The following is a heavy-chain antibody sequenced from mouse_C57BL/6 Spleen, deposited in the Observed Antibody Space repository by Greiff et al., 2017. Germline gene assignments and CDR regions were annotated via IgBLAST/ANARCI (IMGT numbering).Heavy chain of an antibody. D-gene: IGHD1-1*01. CDR3: ARVPITTVVAGDY. CDR1: GFTFSSYA. J-gene: IGHJ2*01. Sequence: EVHLVESGGGLVKPGGSLKLSCAASGFTFSSYAMSWVRQTPEKRLEWVATISDGGSYTYYPDNVKGRFTISRDNAKNNLYLQMSHLKSEDTAMYYCARVPITTVVAGDYWGQGTTLTVSS. V-gene: IGHV5-4*01. CDR2: ISDGGSYT.